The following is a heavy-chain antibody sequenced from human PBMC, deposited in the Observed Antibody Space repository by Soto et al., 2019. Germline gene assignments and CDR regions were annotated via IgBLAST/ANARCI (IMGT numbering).Heavy chain of an antibody. Sequence: QVQLQESGPGLVKPSQTLSLTCTVSGGSISSGGYYWSWIRQHPGKGLEWIGYIYYSGSTYYNPSRTSRVTISVDTSKNQCARRRSSGAAAATAVYYCARSSSRFGELSPGAFDIWGQGTMVTVSS. CDR1: GGSISSGGYY. D-gene: IGHD3-10*01. CDR2: IYYSGST. V-gene: IGHV4-31*03. CDR3: ARSSSRFGELSPGAFDI. J-gene: IGHJ3*02.